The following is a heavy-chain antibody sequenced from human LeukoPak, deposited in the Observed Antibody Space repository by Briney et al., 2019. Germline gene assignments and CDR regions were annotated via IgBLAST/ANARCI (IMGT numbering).Heavy chain of an antibody. D-gene: IGHD3-3*02. CDR1: GYSFTSFY. CDR2: VNPSGGST. J-gene: IGHJ4*02. CDR3: ARDAF. V-gene: IGHV1-46*01. Sequence: GASVKVSCKTSGYSFTSFYIHWVRQAPGQGLEWMGMVNPSGGSTISAQKSQDRVNMTTDTSTRTVYMEMTGLTSDDTGIYYCARDAFWGQGTQVTVSS.